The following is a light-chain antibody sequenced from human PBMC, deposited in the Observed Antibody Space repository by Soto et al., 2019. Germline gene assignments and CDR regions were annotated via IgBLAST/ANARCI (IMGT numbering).Light chain of an antibody. CDR2: GAS. V-gene: IGKV3-20*01. Sequence: EIVLTQSPGTLSLSPGERATLSCRASQSVSSSYLAWYQQKPGQAPRLLIYGASSRATGMPDRFSGSGSGTDFTLTISRLEPEDLAVYYCQQYGSSFTFGPGTKVDIK. CDR3: QQYGSSFT. J-gene: IGKJ3*01. CDR1: QSVSSSY.